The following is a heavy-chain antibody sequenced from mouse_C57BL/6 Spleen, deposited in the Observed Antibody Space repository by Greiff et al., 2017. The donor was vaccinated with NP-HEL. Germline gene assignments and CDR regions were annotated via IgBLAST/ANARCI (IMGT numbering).Heavy chain of an antibody. CDR2: IYPGSGNT. D-gene: IGHD1-1*01. CDR1: GYTFTDYY. CDR3: ARARGYGSSYWYFDV. V-gene: IGHV1-76*01. Sequence: VQLQQSGAELVRPGASVKLSCKASGYTFTDYYINWVKQRPGQGLEWIARIYPGSGNTYYNEKFKGKATLTADKSSSTAYMQLSSLTSEDSAVYFCARARGYGSSYWYFDVWGTGTTVTVSS. J-gene: IGHJ1*03.